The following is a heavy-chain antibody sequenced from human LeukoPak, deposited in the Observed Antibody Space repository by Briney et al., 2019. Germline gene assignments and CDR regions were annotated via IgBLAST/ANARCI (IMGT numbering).Heavy chain of an antibody. CDR2: ISGSGGST. D-gene: IGHD3-22*01. J-gene: IGHJ3*02. Sequence: PGGSLRLSCAASGFTFSSYGMSWVRQAPGKGLEWVSAISGSGGSTYYADSVKGRFTISRDNSKNTLYLQMNSLRAEDTAVYYCASGLSGYYSLDAFDIWGQGTMVTVSS. V-gene: IGHV3-23*01. CDR3: ASGLSGYYSLDAFDI. CDR1: GFTFSSYG.